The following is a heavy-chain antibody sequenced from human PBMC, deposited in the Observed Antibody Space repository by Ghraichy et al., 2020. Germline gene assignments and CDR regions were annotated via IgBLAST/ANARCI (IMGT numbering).Heavy chain of an antibody. Sequence: GGSLRLSCAASGFTFSRYWMSWVRQAPGKGLEWVANIKEDGSEKYYVDSVKGRFTISRDNAKNSLYLQMNSLRAGDTAVYYCARGMNAMDVWGQGTTVTVSS. CDR3: ARGMNAMDV. V-gene: IGHV3-7*03. CDR2: IKEDGSEK. J-gene: IGHJ6*02. CDR1: GFTFSRYW.